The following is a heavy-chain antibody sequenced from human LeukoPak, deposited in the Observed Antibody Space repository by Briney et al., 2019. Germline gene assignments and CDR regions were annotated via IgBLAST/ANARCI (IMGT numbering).Heavy chain of an antibody. V-gene: IGHV3-74*01. Sequence: GGSLRLSCAASGFTVSSNYMSWVRQAPGKGLVWVSHINSDGSSTSYADSVKGRFTISRDNAKNTLYLQVNSLRAEDTAVYYCARHGGYSYGDYWGQGTLVTVSS. CDR3: ARHGGYSYGDY. CDR1: GFTVSSNY. D-gene: IGHD5-18*01. J-gene: IGHJ4*02. CDR2: INSDGSST.